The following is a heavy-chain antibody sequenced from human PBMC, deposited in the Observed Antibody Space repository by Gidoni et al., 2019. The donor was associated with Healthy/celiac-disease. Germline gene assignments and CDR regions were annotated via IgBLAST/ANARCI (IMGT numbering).Heavy chain of an antibody. CDR1: GGTFSSYA. J-gene: IGHJ6*02. Sequence: QVQLVQSGAEVKKPGSSVKVSCKASGGTFSSYAISWVRQAPGQGLEWMGGSIPSFGTANYAQKFQGRVTITADESTSTAYMELSSLRSEDTAVYYCARESNRNLDGYYGMDVWGQGTTVTVSS. D-gene: IGHD3-3*01. CDR3: ARESNRNLDGYYGMDV. V-gene: IGHV1-69*01. CDR2: SIPSFGTA.